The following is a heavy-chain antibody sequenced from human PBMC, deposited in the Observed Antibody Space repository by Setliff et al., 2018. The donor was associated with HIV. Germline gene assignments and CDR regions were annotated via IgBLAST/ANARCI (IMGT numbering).Heavy chain of an antibody. V-gene: IGHV3-30*08. CDR3: ARADYDILTAYYSSAFDM. D-gene: IGHD3-9*01. CDR1: AFTFSTFA. Sequence: GESLKISCEVSAFTFSTFAMHWVRQAPGKGPEWVGVISNDGSDQRYAESVKGRFTISRGNSKSMLYLQMNNLRVDDTAMYYCARADYDILTAYYSSAFDMWGQGTMVTVSS. CDR2: ISNDGSDQ. J-gene: IGHJ3*02.